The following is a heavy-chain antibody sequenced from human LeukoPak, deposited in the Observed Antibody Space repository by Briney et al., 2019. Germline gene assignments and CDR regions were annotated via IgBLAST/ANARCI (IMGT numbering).Heavy chain of an antibody. J-gene: IGHJ4*02. CDR1: GGSISTYY. D-gene: IGHD5-24*01. CDR2: IHDSGTT. CDR3: ARGGREGYNSFAY. Sequence: SETLSLTCTVSGGSISTYYWSGIRQPPGKGLEWIGYIHDSGTTSYNPSLKSRVTISVDMSENQLSLRLTSVSAADTAIYYCARGGREGYNSFAYWGQGTLVTVSS. V-gene: IGHV4-59*01.